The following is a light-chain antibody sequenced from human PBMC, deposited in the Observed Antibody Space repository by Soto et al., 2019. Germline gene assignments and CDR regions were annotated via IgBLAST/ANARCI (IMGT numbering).Light chain of an antibody. V-gene: IGKV3-11*01. CDR3: QQRSQSIT. CDR1: QSVATY. Sequence: EIVLTQSPATLSLSPRERATPSCRASQSVATYLAWNQHRPGQAPRLLIYDASKRTTGIPARFSGSESETDFTLPISSLEPEDFEIYYCQQRSQSITFAQGTRLEIK. J-gene: IGKJ5*01. CDR2: DAS.